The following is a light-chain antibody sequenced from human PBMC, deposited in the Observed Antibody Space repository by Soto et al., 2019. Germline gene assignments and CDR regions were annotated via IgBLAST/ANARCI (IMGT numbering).Light chain of an antibody. CDR2: QVN. CDR3: SSYAVSNNFDVI. Sequence: QSALTQPPSASGSPGQSVTISCTGTSRDVGGYNYVSWYQQHPGKAPKLMIYQVNKRPSGVPDRFSGSKSGNTASLTVSGLQAEDEADYYCSSYAVSNNFDVIFGGGTKVTV. J-gene: IGLJ2*01. CDR1: SRDVGGYNY. V-gene: IGLV2-8*01.